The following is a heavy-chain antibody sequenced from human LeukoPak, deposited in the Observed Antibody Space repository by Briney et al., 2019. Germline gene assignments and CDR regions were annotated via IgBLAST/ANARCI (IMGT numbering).Heavy chain of an antibody. D-gene: IGHD3-10*01. Sequence: SETLSLTCTVSGGSISSGGYYWSWIRQHPGKGLEWIVYIYYSGSTYYNPSLKSRVTISVDTSKNQFSLKLSSVTAADTAVYYCARTRRITMVRGGILFDPWGQGTLVTVSS. J-gene: IGHJ5*02. CDR3: ARTRRITMVRGGILFDP. V-gene: IGHV4-31*03. CDR1: GGSISSGGYY. CDR2: IYYSGST.